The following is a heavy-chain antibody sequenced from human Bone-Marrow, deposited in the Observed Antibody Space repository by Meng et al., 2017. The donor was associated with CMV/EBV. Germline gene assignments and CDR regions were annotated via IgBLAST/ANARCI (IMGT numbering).Heavy chain of an antibody. CDR2: IFHSGDT. Sequence: SETLSLTCTVSGGSISSTTHYWGWIRQSPGKGLEWIGSIFHSGDTYYNPSLKSRLSISVDKSTNQCSLNLISVTAADTAVYYCARTRYLYYYDSTGYYFDYWGQGKPVTVSS. CDR3: ARTRYLYYYDSTGYYFDY. CDR1: GGSISSTTHY. D-gene: IGHD3-22*01. J-gene: IGHJ4*02. V-gene: IGHV4-39*07.